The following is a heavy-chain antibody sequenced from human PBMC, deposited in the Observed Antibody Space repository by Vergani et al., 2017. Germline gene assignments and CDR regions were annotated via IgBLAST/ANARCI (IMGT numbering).Heavy chain of an antibody. Sequence: VQLVESGGGVVQPGRSLRLSCAASGFTFSSYAMHWVRQAPGKGLEWVAVISYDGSNKYYADSVKGRFTISSDNSKNTLYLQMNRLRAEDTAVYYCARGVVPAARAGWFDPWGQGTLVTVSS. CDR1: GFTFSSYA. V-gene: IGHV3-30-3*01. CDR3: ARGVVPAARAGWFDP. J-gene: IGHJ5*02. D-gene: IGHD2-2*01. CDR2: ISYDGSNK.